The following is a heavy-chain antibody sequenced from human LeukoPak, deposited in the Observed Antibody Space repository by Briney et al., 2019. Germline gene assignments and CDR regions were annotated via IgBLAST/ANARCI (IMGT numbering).Heavy chain of an antibody. V-gene: IGHV3-13*01. D-gene: IGHD5-12*01. CDR1: GFTFSDYD. CDR2: IGTVGDT. CDR3: AKDKAPLYSGYDWDLDF. J-gene: IGHJ4*02. Sequence: SGGSLRLSCAASGFTFSDYDMHWVRQVTGRGLEWVSTIGTVGDTYYRDSVKGRFTISRDSAKNSVYLQMNSLRPEDTALYYCAKDKAPLYSGYDWDLDFWGQGTLVTVSS.